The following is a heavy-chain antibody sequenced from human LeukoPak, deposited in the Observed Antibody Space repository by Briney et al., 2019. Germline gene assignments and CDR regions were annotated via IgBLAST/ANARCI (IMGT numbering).Heavy chain of an antibody. CDR1: GGSISSYY. CDR2: IYYSGST. V-gene: IGHV4-59*01. D-gene: IGHD4-17*01. Sequence: PSETLSPTCTVSGGSISSYYWSWIRQPPGKGLEWIGYIYYSGSTNYNPSLKSRVTISVDTSKNQFSLKLSSVTAADTAVYYCARVGYGDYIDYWGQGTLVTVSS. J-gene: IGHJ4*02. CDR3: ARVGYGDYIDY.